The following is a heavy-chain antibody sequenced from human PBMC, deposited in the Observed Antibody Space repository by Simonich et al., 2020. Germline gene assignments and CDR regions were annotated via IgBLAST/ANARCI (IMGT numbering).Heavy chain of an antibody. Sequence: QLQLQESGPGLVKPSETLSLTCTVSGGSISSSSYYWGWIRQPPGKGLEWIGSNYYSGSNSYNPSLKSRVTISVDTSKNQFSLKLSSVTAADTAVYYCARHAGFAFDIWGQGTMVTVSS. CDR2: NYYSGSN. D-gene: IGHD6-13*01. CDR1: GGSISSSSYY. V-gene: IGHV4-39*01. J-gene: IGHJ3*02. CDR3: ARHAGFAFDI.